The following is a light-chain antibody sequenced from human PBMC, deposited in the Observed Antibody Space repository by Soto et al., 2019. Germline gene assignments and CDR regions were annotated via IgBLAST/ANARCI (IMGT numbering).Light chain of an antibody. V-gene: IGKV3-20*01. CDR1: ESVSSRY. J-gene: IGKJ3*01. CDR3: QQYGSLPLFT. CDR2: GAS. Sequence: ESVLTQSPGTLSLSPGERATLSCRASESVSSRYLAWYQQKPGQAPRLLIYGASSRATGIPDRFSGSGSGTHFTLTISRLEPEDSAVYYCQQYGSLPLFTFGPGPKVDIK.